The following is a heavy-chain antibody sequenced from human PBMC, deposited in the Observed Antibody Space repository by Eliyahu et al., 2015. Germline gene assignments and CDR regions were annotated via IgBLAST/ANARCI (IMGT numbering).Heavy chain of an antibody. CDR2: IYIGGSP. V-gene: IGHV4-4*07. D-gene: IGHD2/OR15-2a*01. J-gene: IGHJ6*02. Sequence: QVQLQESGPGLVKPSETLSLTCTVXGASITSYYWNWMRQPAGKGLEWLGRIYIGGSPNYNPSLKGRVTMSVDRSNNQFSLKLTSVTAADTAVYYCARDESLSGLSPLDVWGQGTTVTVSS. CDR1: GASITSYY. CDR3: ARDESLSGLSPLDV.